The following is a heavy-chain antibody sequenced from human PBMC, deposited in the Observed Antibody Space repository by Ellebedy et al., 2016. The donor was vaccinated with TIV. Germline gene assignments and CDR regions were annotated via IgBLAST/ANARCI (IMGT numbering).Heavy chain of an antibody. CDR2: IYPGDSDT. CDR3: ARPYYDSSGYYGAFDI. CDR1: GYSFTSYW. Sequence: GESLKISCKGSGYSFTSYWIGLVRQMPGKGLEWMGIIYPGDSDTRYSPSFQGQVTISADKSISTAYLQWSSLKASDTAMYYCARPYYDSSGYYGAFDIWGQGTMVTVSS. V-gene: IGHV5-51*01. J-gene: IGHJ3*02. D-gene: IGHD3-22*01.